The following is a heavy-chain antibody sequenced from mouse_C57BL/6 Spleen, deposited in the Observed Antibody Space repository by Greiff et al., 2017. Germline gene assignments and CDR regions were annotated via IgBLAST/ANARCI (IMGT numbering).Heavy chain of an antibody. D-gene: IGHD1-1*01. CDR3: ARWYSSSDYFDY. Sequence: EVKLVESGGGLVQPGGSLSLSCAASGFTFTDYYMSWVRQPPGKALEWLGFIRNKANGYTTEYSASVKGRFTISRDNSQSILYLQRNALRAEDSATYYCARWYSSSDYFDYWGQGTTLTASS. CDR1: GFTFTDYY. CDR2: IRNKANGYTT. J-gene: IGHJ2*01. V-gene: IGHV7-3*01.